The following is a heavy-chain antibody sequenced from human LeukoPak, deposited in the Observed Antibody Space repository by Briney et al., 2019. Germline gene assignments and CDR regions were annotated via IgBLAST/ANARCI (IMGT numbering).Heavy chain of an antibody. Sequence: GASVKVSCKASGYTFTSYGISWVRQAPGQGLEWMGWINPNSGGTNYAQKFQGRVTMTRDTSISTAYMELSRLRSDDTAVYYCARGREGYYYDSSGYYPFDYRGQGTLVTVSS. V-gene: IGHV1-2*02. CDR2: INPNSGGT. D-gene: IGHD3-22*01. J-gene: IGHJ4*02. CDR3: ARGREGYYYDSSGYYPFDY. CDR1: GYTFTSYG.